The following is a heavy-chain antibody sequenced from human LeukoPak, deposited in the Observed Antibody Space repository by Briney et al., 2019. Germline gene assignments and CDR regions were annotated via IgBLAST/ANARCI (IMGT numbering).Heavy chain of an antibody. CDR1: GGSFSGYY. CDR3: ARGIVPKNYGMDV. Sequence: SETLSLTCTVYGGSFSGYYWSWIRQPPGKGLEWIGEINHSGSTNYNPSLKSRVTISVDTSKNQFSLKLSSVTAADTAVYYCARGIVPKNYGMDVWGQGTTVTVSS. CDR2: INHSGST. D-gene: IGHD1-26*01. V-gene: IGHV4-34*01. J-gene: IGHJ6*02.